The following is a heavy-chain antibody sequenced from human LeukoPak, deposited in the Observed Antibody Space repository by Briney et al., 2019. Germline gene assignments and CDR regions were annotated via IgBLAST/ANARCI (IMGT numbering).Heavy chain of an antibody. CDR2: IIPIFGIA. CDR3: ARGGPGTTRYYYYYGMDV. V-gene: IGHV1-69*04. Sequence: ASVKVSWKASGGTFSSYAISWVRQAPGQGLEWMGRIIPIFGIANYAQKFQGRVTITADKSTSTAYMELSSLRSEDTAVYYCARGGPGTTRYYYYYGMDVWGQGTTVTVSS. CDR1: GGTFSSYA. D-gene: IGHD1-1*01. J-gene: IGHJ6*02.